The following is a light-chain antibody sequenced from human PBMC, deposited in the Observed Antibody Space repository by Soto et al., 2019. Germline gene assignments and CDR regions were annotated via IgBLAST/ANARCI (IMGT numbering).Light chain of an antibody. V-gene: IGLV2-14*01. CDR1: NTDLGVYGY. Sequence: QSSLAQPASVSGAFGKSITISCSGPNTDLGVYGYVSWYQHQPGKAPKLLIYDVNNRPSGISDRFSGSKSGDTASLTISGLQAEDEADYFCFSKISGFVYGFGTGTKVTVL. CDR2: DVN. J-gene: IGLJ1*01. CDR3: FSKISGFVYG.